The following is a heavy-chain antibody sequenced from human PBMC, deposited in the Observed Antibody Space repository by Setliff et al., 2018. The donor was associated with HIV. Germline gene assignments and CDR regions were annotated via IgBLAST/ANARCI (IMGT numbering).Heavy chain of an antibody. D-gene: IGHD3-22*01. Sequence: SETLSLTCTVSDDSITGYYWSWIRQSPGKGLQCIGYIFESGGTNYNPSLRSRVTISVDTSKDQFSLRLSSVTAADTAIYYCARRGGSGFYYWFDPWGQGTLVTV. CDR2: IFESGGT. CDR3: ARRGGSGFYYWFDP. V-gene: IGHV4-4*09. CDR1: DDSITGYY. J-gene: IGHJ5*02.